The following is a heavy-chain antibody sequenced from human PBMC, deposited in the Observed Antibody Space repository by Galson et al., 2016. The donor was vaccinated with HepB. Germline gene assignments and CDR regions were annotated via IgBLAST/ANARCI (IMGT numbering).Heavy chain of an antibody. J-gene: IGHJ4*02. CDR1: NGSVSSASSY. Sequence: SETLSLTCTVSNGSVSSASSYWTWIRQPPGKGLEWLGSIFYTGITYFNPSLESRVIMSVDTSKNQFPLSLTSVTAADTARYFCARSLECEEMATIIDYWGPGTLVTVSS. D-gene: IGHD5-24*01. V-gene: IGHV4-39*01. CDR3: ARSLECEEMATIIDY. CDR2: IFYTGIT.